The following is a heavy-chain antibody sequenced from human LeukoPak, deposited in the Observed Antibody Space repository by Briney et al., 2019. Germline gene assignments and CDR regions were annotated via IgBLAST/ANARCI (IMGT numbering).Heavy chain of an antibody. J-gene: IGHJ4*02. CDR3: ASWVVGATYFDY. V-gene: IGHV4-59*01. CDR1: GGSISSYY. Sequence: SETLSLTCTVSGGSISSYYWSWIRQPPGKGLEWIGYIYYSGSTNYNPSLKSRVTISVDTSKNQFSLKLSSVTAADTAVYYCASWVVGATYFDYWGQGTLVTVSS. CDR2: IYYSGST. D-gene: IGHD1-26*01.